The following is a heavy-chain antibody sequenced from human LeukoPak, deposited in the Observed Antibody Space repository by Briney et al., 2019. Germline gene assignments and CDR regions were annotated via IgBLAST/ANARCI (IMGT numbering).Heavy chain of an antibody. CDR2: ISARGIST. J-gene: IGHJ4*02. CDR1: GFTFSSSA. CDR3: AKSFDFSNGHSPILTPFDS. Sequence: GGSLRLSCAASGFTFSSSAMSWVRQAPGKGLEWVSSISARGISTYYADSVKGRFTISRDNSKNTLYLQMNGLRGDDIGVYYCAKSFDFSNGHSPILTPFDSWGQGTLVSVPS. V-gene: IGHV3-23*01. D-gene: IGHD3-3*01.